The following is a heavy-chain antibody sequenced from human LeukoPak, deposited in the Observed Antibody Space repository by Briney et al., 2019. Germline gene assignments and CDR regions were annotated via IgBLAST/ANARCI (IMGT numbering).Heavy chain of an antibody. D-gene: IGHD5-18*01. CDR3: ARVSGYSYGYLRYDFDY. J-gene: IGHJ4*02. Sequence: SVKVSCKASGGTFSSYAISWARQAPGQGLEWMGGIIPIFGTANYAQKFQGRVTITADESTSTAYMELSSLRSEDTAVYYCARVSGYSYGYLRYDFDYWGQGTLVTVSS. CDR2: IIPIFGTA. V-gene: IGHV1-69*13. CDR1: GGTFSSYA.